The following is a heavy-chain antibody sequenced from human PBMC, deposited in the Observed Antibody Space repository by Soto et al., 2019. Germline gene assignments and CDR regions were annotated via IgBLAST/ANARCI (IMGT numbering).Heavy chain of an antibody. CDR2: IIPIFGTA. D-gene: IGHD6-6*01. CDR1: GGTFSSYA. CDR3: ARDLYSSSSSYCYGMDV. J-gene: IGHJ6*02. Sequence: QVQLVQSGAEVKKPGSSVKVSCKASGGTFSSYAISWVRQAPGQGLEWMGGIIPIFGTANYAQKFQGRVTITADESTSTAYMELSSLRSEDTAVYYCARDLYSSSSSYCYGMDVWGQGTTVTVSS. V-gene: IGHV1-69*01.